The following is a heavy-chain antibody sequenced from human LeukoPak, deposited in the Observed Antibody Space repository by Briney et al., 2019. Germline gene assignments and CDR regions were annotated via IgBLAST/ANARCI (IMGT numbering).Heavy chain of an antibody. D-gene: IGHD3-22*01. V-gene: IGHV1-18*01. CDR3: AREVDYYDSSGSLFDY. CDR2: ISAYNGNT. CDR1: GYTFTSYG. J-gene: IGHJ4*02. Sequence: AASVKVSCKASGYTFTSYGISWVRQAPGQGLEWMGWISAYNGNTNYAQKLQGRVTMTTDTSTSTAYMELRSLRSDDTAVYYCAREVDYYDSSGSLFDYWGQGTLVTVSS.